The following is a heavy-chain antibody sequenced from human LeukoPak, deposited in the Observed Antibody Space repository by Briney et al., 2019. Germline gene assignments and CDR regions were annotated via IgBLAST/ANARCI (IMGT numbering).Heavy chain of an antibody. CDR2: ISYDGNNK. CDR3: ARDTAMVPFDY. V-gene: IGHV3-30-3*01. CDR1: GFTFSSYA. Sequence: GRSLRLSCAASGFTFSSYAMHWVRQAPGKGLEWVAVISYDGNNKYYADSVKGRFTISRDNAKNSLYLQMNSLRAEDTAVYYCARDTAMVPFDYWGQGTLVTVSS. D-gene: IGHD5-18*01. J-gene: IGHJ4*02.